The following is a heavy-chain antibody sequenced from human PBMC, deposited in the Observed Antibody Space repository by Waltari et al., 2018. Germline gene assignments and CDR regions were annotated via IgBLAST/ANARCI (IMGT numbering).Heavy chain of an antibody. J-gene: IGHJ1*01. V-gene: IGHV3-53*04. Sequence: EVQLVESGGGLVQPGGSLRLSCAASGFTVSSNYMSWVRQAPGKGLELVSVIYSGGSTYYAASVKGRFTISRHNSKNTLYLQMNSLGAEDTAVYYCARGGAVTESPEYFQHWGQGTLVTVSS. CDR1: GFTVSSNY. D-gene: IGHD4-17*01. CDR2: IYSGGST. CDR3: ARGGAVTESPEYFQH.